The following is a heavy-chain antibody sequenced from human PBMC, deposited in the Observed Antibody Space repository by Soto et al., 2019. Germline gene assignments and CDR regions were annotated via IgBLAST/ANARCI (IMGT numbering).Heavy chain of an antibody. V-gene: IGHV1-3*01. J-gene: IGHJ4*02. Sequence: GASVKVSCKASGYTFTSYAMHCVRQAPGQRLEWMGWINAGNGNTKYSQKFQGRVTITRDTSASTAYMELSSLRSEDTAVYYCARRRGVATIGPTTDFDYWGQGTLVTVSS. D-gene: IGHD5-12*01. CDR3: ARRRGVATIGPTTDFDY. CDR2: INAGNGNT. CDR1: GYTFTSYA.